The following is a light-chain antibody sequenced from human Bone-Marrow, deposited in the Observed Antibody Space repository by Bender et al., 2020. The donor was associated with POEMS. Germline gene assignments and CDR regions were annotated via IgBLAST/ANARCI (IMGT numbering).Light chain of an antibody. Sequence: QSALTQPPSATGSPGQSVTISCTGTSSDVGSSDLFSWYQQHPGKAPKLMIYEGSKRPSGISDRFSASTSGNTASLTVSGLRTEDEAVYYCCSYANSVIFGGGTTLTVL. V-gene: IGLV2-23*01. CDR2: EGS. CDR1: SSDVGSSDL. CDR3: CSYANSVI. J-gene: IGLJ2*01.